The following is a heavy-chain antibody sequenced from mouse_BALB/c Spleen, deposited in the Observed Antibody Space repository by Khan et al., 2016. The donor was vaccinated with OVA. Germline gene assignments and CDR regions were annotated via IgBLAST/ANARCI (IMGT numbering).Heavy chain of an antibody. J-gene: IGHJ4*01. Sequence: LVKTGASVKISCKASGYSFSGYYIHWVKQSHGQSLEWIGYISCYNGATSYNQRFKGKATFTADTSSRTAYMQFSSLTFEDSAVYYCARDGYYDAMDYWGQGTSVTVSS. CDR2: ISCYNGAT. CDR1: GYSFSGYY. V-gene: IGHV1S34*01. D-gene: IGHD2-3*01. CDR3: ARDGYYDAMDY.